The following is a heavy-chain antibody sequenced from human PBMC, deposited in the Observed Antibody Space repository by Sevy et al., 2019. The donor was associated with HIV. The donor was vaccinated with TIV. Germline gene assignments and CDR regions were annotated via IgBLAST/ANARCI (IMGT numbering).Heavy chain of an antibody. CDR3: APAVVVAATPGAFDI. CDR1: GFTFSDYY. J-gene: IGHJ3*02. V-gene: IGHV3-11*06. D-gene: IGHD2-15*01. Sequence: GGSLRLSCAASGFTFSDYYMSWIRRAPGKGLEWVSYVSSSSSYTNYADSVKGRFTISSNNAKNALYLQMNSLRAEDTAVYYCAPAVVVAATPGAFDIWGQGTMVTVSS. CDR2: VSSSSSYT.